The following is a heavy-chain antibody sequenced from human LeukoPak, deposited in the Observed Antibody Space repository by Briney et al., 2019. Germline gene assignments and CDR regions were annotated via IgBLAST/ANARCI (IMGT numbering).Heavy chain of an antibody. Sequence: PSQTLSLTCAVSGGSISSGGYSWSWIRQPPGKGLEWIGYIYHSGSTYYNPSLKSRVTISVDRSKNQFSLKLSSVTAADTAVYYCARDTSYYDSSGPSIDYWGQGTLVSVSS. CDR3: ARDTSYYDSSGPSIDY. D-gene: IGHD3-22*01. J-gene: IGHJ4*02. CDR2: IYHSGST. V-gene: IGHV4-30-2*01. CDR1: GGSISSGGYS.